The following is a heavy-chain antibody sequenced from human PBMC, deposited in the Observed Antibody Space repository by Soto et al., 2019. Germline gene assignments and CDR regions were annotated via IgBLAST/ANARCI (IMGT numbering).Heavy chain of an antibody. J-gene: IGHJ4*02. CDR3: ARAWVVVTAPDY. CDR2: INAGNGNT. CDR1: GYTFTSYD. V-gene: IGHV1-3*01. Sequence: ASVKVSCKASGYTFTSYDMHWVRQAPGQRLEWMGWINAGNGNTKYSQKFQGRVTITRDTSASTAYMELSSLRSEDTAVYYCARAWVVVTAPDYWGQGTLVTV. D-gene: IGHD2-21*02.